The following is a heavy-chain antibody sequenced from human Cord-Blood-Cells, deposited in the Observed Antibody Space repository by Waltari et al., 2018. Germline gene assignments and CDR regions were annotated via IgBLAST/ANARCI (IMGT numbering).Heavy chain of an antibody. CDR2: IGTAGET. J-gene: IGHJ4*02. V-gene: IGHV3-13*01. CDR3: ARVGQLGFDY. CDR1: VLTFSSYE. Sequence: EVQLVESGGGLVQSGGSLRLSCAASVLTFSSYEMHWVRQATGKGLEWVAAIGTAGETYYPGSVKGRFTISRENAKNSLYLQMNSLRAGDTAVYYCARVGQLGFDYWGQGTLVTVSS. D-gene: IGHD6-6*01.